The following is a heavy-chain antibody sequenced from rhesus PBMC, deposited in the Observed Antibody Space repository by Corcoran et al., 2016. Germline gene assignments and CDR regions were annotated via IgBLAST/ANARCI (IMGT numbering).Heavy chain of an antibody. Sequence: QVQLQESGPGLVKPSETLSLTCAVSGYSISSGYGWSWIRQPPGKGLEWIGYIAYRGSSNYPPSFKSRVTISIATSKNQFSLKLSSVTAADTAVYYCARDSSIAGTNYWGQGVLVTVSS. V-gene: IGHV4-127*01. CDR3: ARDSSIAGTNY. J-gene: IGHJ4*01. CDR1: GYSISSGYG. D-gene: IGHD1-1-1*01. CDR2: IAYRGSS.